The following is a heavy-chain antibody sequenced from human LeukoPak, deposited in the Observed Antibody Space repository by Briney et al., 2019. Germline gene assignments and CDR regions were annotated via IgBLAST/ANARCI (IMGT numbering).Heavy chain of an antibody. CDR3: VRDRGTYRPIDY. V-gene: IGHV3-21*04. Sequence: KPGGSLRLSCAASAFSLSAYNMNWVRQAPGKGLEWASSISYTGTYIYYADSVKGRFTISRDNAQNSLYLQMNSLRAEDTAIYYCVRDRGTYRPIDYWGQGTLVTVSS. CDR2: ISYTGTYI. CDR1: AFSLSAYN. J-gene: IGHJ4*02. D-gene: IGHD1-26*01.